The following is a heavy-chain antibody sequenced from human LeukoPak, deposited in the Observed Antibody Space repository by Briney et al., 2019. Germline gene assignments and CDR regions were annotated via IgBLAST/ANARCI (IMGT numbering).Heavy chain of an antibody. D-gene: IGHD3-3*01. J-gene: IGHJ4*02. V-gene: IGHV3-7*01. CDR2: IKQDGSEK. CDR1: GFTFSSYW. CDR3: ARDHTIFGVVIITLFDY. Sequence: GGSLRLSCAASGFTFSSYWMTWVRQASGKGLEWVANIKQDGSEKYYVDSVKGRFTISRDNAKHSLYLQMNSLRAEDTAVYYCARDHTIFGVVIITLFDYWGQGTLVTVSS.